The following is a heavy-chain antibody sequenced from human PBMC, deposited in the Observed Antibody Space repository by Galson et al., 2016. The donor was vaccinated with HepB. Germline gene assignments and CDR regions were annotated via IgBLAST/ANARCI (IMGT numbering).Heavy chain of an antibody. D-gene: IGHD2-15*01. J-gene: IGHJ5*02. CDR1: GGSFNDAY. CDR2: INYAGST. V-gene: IGHV4-34*01. Sequence: ETLSLTCGVYGGSFNDAYWSWIRQPPGKGLEWIGEINYAGSTKYNPSLKSRVTISVDTSKNQFSLKLSSMSAADTAVYFCARVVVAATNWFDPWGHGTLVTFSS. CDR3: ARVVVAATNWFDP.